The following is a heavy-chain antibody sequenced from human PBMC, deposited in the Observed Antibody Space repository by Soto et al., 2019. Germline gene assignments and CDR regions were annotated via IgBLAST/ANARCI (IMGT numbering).Heavy chain of an antibody. CDR3: AKFGPRVRGFDY. V-gene: IGHV3-23*01. CDR1: GFTFSTYT. J-gene: IGHJ4*02. Sequence: EVQLLESGGGLVQPGGSLRLSCAASGFTFSTYTMSWVRQAPGKGLEWVSATGGSDGSTYYADSVKGRVTISRDNPKKTLYLQINSLRVEDTAIYYCAKFGPRVRGFDYWGQGTLVTVSS. CDR2: TGGSDGST. D-gene: IGHD3-3*01.